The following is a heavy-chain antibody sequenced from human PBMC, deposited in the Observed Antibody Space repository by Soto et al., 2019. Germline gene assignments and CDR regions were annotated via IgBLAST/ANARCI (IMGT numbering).Heavy chain of an antibody. J-gene: IGHJ4*02. CDR2: IYYSGST. CDR1: GGSISSSSYY. D-gene: IGHD6-13*01. V-gene: IGHV4-39*01. CDR3: ARLRGYSSSWHIKSHTFLDY. Sequence: PSETLSLTCTVSGGSISSSSYYWGWIRQPPGKGLEWIGSIYYSGSTYYNPSLKSRVTISVDTSKNQFSLKLSSVTAADTAVYYCARLRGYSSSWHIKSHTFLDYWGQGTLVTVSS.